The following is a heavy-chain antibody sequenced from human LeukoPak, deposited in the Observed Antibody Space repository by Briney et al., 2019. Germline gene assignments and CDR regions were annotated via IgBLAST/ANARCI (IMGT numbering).Heavy chain of an antibody. V-gene: IGHV3-21*01. CDR3: ARDLDDRFDY. D-gene: IGHD3-22*01. CDR1: GFTFSSSA. J-gene: IGHJ4*02. Sequence: GGSLRLSCAASGFTFSSSAMSWVRQAPGKGLEWVSSISSSSSYIYYADSVKGRFTISRDNAKNSLYLQMNSLRAEDTAVYYCARDLDDRFDYWGQGTLVTVSS. CDR2: ISSSSSYI.